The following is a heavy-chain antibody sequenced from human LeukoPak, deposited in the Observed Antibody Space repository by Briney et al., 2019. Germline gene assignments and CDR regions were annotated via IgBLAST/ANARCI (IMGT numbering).Heavy chain of an antibody. D-gene: IGHD3-22*01. V-gene: IGHV1-69*06. CDR3: AREGYYDSSGYYRY. CDR2: IIPIFGTA. J-gene: IGHJ4*02. CDR1: GGTFSSYA. Sequence: ASVKVSCKASGGTFSSYAISWVRQAPGQGLEWMGGIIPIFGTANYAQKFQGRVTITADKSTSTAYMELSSLRSEDTAVYYCAREGYYDSSGYYRYWGQGTLVTVSS.